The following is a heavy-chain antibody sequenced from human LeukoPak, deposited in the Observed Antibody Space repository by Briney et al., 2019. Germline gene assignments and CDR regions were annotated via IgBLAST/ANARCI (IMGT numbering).Heavy chain of an antibody. J-gene: IGHJ4*02. CDR1: GFTFSSYG. D-gene: IGHD3-10*02. Sequence: GGSLRLSCAASGFTFSSYGMSWVRQAPGKGLEWVSAISGSGGSTYYADSVRGRFTISRDNSKNTLYLQIDSLRAEDTAVYYCHVREGLPDWGQGTLVTVSS. CDR3: HVREGLPD. V-gene: IGHV3-23*01. CDR2: ISGSGGST.